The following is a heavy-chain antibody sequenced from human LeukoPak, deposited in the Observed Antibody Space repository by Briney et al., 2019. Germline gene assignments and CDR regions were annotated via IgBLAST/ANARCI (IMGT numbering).Heavy chain of an antibody. CDR3: AIGTGYSSGWYSAH. D-gene: IGHD6-19*01. V-gene: IGHV3-21*04. CDR2: ISSSSSYI. J-gene: IGHJ4*02. CDR1: GFTFSSYS. Sequence: GGSLRLSCAASGFTFSSYSMNWVRQAPGKGLEWVSSISSSSSYIYYADSVKGRFTISRDNAKNSLYLQMNSLTAEDTAIYFCAIGTGYSSGWYSAHWGQGTLVTVSS.